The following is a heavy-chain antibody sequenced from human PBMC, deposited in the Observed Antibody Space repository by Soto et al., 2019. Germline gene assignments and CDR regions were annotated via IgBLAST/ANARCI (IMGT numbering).Heavy chain of an antibody. V-gene: IGHV3-30*18. CDR3: AKQLYATPYYYYYMDV. CDR2: ISYDGSNK. Sequence: SLRLSCAASGFTFSSYGMHWVRQAPGKGLEWVAVISYDGSNKYYADSVKGRFTISRDNSKNTLYLQMNSLRAEDTAVYYCAKQLYATPYYYYYMDVWGKGTTVTVSS. D-gene: IGHD2-8*01. J-gene: IGHJ6*03. CDR1: GFTFSSYG.